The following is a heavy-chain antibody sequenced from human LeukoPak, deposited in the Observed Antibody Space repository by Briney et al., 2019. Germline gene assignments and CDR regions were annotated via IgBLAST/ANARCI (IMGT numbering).Heavy chain of an antibody. CDR3: AKVDIASAAAGDY. Sequence: PGGSLRLSCAASGFTFSSYGIHWVRQAPGKGLEWVAVISYDGSNKYYADSVKGRFTISRDNSKNTLYLQMNSLRAEDTAVYYCAKVDIASAAAGDYWGQGTLVTVSS. D-gene: IGHD3-9*01. CDR1: GFTFSSYG. V-gene: IGHV3-30*18. CDR2: ISYDGSNK. J-gene: IGHJ4*02.